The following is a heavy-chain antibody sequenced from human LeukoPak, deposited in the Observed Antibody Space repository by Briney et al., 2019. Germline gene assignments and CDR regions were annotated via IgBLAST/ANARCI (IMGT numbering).Heavy chain of an antibody. V-gene: IGHV4-59*01. J-gene: IGHJ4*02. CDR1: GGSISSYY. CDR2: IYYSGST. Sequence: SETLSLTCTVSGGSISSYYWSWIRQPPGKGLEWIGYIYYSGSTNYNPSLKSRVTISVDTSKNQFSLKLSSVTAADTAVYYCARLAEGLDYWGQGILVTVSS. D-gene: IGHD6-19*01. CDR3: ARLAEGLDY.